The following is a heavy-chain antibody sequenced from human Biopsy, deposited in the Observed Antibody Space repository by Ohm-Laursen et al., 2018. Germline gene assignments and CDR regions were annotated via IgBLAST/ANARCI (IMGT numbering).Heavy chain of an antibody. CDR3: ARLGSGDYFPTFFYF. CDR1: GVSINGGCHH. Sequence: TLALPRTVSGVSINGGCHHWNWIRHPPGKGLEWIGNIFYSANTYYNPSLKSRVTISVDTSKNQFSLKLSSVIAADTAVYYCARLGSGDYFPTFFYFWGQGALVTVSS. V-gene: IGHV4-31*03. CDR2: IFYSANT. J-gene: IGHJ4*02. D-gene: IGHD5-12*01.